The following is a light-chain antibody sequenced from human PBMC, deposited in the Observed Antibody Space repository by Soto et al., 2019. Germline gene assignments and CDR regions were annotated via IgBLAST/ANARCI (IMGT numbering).Light chain of an antibody. CDR1: SSDVGSYTR. J-gene: IGLJ1*01. Sequence: QSVSDQPRFVSGCPCQWFPYPYNGNSSDVGSYTRVSWYQQPPGTAPKLMIYEVSNRPSGVPDRFSGSKSGNTASLTISVLLAEDEADYYYSSYTSSSTYVFGTGTKVTVL. V-gene: IGLV2-18*02. CDR2: EVS. CDR3: SSYTSSSTYV.